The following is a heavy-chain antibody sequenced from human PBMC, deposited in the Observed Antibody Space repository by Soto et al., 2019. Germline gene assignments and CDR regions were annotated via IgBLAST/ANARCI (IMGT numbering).Heavy chain of an antibody. J-gene: IGHJ6*02. D-gene: IGHD3-3*01. V-gene: IGHV3-30-3*01. CDR3: ARDEDLRITIFGVVSDGMDV. Sequence: QVQLVESGGGVVQPGRSLRLSCAASGFTFSSYAMHWVRQAPGKGLEWVAVISYDGSNKYYADSVKGRFTISRDNSENTMYLQMNSLRAEDTAVYYCARDEDLRITIFGVVSDGMDVWGQGTTVTVSS. CDR2: ISYDGSNK. CDR1: GFTFSSYA.